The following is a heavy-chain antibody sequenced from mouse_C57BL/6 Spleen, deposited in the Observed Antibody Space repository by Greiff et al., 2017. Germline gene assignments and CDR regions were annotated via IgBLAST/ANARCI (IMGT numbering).Heavy chain of an antibody. V-gene: IGHV1-15*01. CDR3: TRRGTVVARVGYFDY. J-gene: IGHJ2*01. Sequence: QVQLQQSGAELVRPGASVTLSCKASGYTFTDYEMHWVKQTPVHGLEWIGAIDPETGGTAYNQKFKGKAILTADKSSSTAYMELRSLTSEDSAVYYCTRRGTVVARVGYFDYWGQGTTLTVSS. CDR2: IDPETGGT. D-gene: IGHD1-1*01. CDR1: GYTFTDYE.